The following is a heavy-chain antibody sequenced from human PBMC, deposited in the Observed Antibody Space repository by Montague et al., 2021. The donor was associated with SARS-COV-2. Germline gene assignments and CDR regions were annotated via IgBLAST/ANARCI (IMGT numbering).Heavy chain of an antibody. V-gene: IGHV3-21*01. Sequence: SLRLSCAASGFSFSTYTMNWVRLAPGRGLEWVASITSNSRYIYYKDSLKGRFTVSRDNAKGSPFLQMDNLRADDTAVYYCARELDNGYDFAYWGQGTLVSVSS. D-gene: IGHD5-12*01. CDR1: GFSFSTYT. CDR3: ARELDNGYDFAY. J-gene: IGHJ4*02. CDR2: ITSNSRYI.